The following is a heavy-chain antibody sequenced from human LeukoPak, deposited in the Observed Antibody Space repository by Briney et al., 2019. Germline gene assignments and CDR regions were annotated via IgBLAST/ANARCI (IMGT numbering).Heavy chain of an antibody. J-gene: IGHJ4*02. CDR3: ARALPGGRSWYEGFDY. D-gene: IGHD6-13*01. CDR2: INWNGGST. CDR1: GFTFDDYG. Sequence: GGSLRLSCAASGFTFDDYGMSWVRQAPGKGLEWVSGINWNGGSTGYADSVKGRFTISRDNAKNSLYLQMNSLRAEDTALYYCARALPGGRSWYEGFDYWGQGTLVTVSS. V-gene: IGHV3-20*04.